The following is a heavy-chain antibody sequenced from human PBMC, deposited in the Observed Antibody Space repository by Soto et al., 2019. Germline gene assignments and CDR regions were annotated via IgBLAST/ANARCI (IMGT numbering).Heavy chain of an antibody. CDR1: GGSISSGGYY. Sequence: PSETLTLTCTVSGGSISSGGYYWSWIRQHPGKGLEWIGCIYYSGSTYYNPSLKSRVTISVDTSKNQFSLKLSSVTAADTAVYYCASNGDYADPYYYYMDVWGKGTTVTVSS. D-gene: IGHD4-17*01. CDR2: IYYSGST. CDR3: ASNGDYADPYYYYMDV. J-gene: IGHJ6*03. V-gene: IGHV4-31*03.